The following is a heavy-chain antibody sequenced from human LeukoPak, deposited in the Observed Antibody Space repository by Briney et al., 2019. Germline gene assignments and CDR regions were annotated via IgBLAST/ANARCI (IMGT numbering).Heavy chain of an antibody. CDR3: ARGAYGSGSYYYYYYMDV. D-gene: IGHD3-10*01. CDR2: INPNSGGT. Sequence: ASVTVSCKASGYTFTGYYMHWVRQAPGQGLEWMGWINPNSGGTNYAQKFQGRVTMTRDTSISTAYMELSRLRSDDTAVYYCARGAYGSGSYYYYYYMDVWGKGTTVTISS. CDR1: GYTFTGYY. V-gene: IGHV1-2*02. J-gene: IGHJ6*03.